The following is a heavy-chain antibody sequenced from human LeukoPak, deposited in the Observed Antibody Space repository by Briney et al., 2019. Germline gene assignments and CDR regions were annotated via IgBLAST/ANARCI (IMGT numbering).Heavy chain of an antibody. D-gene: IGHD3-22*01. J-gene: IGHJ3*02. Sequence: SQTLSLTCTVSGGSISSGDYYWSWIRQPAGKGLEWIGRISSSGSTNYNPSLKSRVTISVDTSKNQFSLKLSSVTAADTAVYFCARGPYSYDSSGAFDIWGQGTMVTVSS. CDR2: ISSSGST. V-gene: IGHV4-61*02. CDR1: GGSISSGDYY. CDR3: ARGPYSYDSSGAFDI.